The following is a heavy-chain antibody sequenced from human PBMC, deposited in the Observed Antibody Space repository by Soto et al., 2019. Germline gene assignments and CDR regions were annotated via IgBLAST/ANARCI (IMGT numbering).Heavy chain of an antibody. D-gene: IGHD1-26*01. Sequence: GGSLRLSWAASGFTLSSYAMSWVRQAPGKGLEWVSAITASGNTDYVDSVKGRFTISRDSSKNTLYLQMNGLRAEDTAIYYCAKEEWELTRPRFDYWGLGTLVTVSS. CDR1: GFTLSSYA. CDR3: AKEEWELTRPRFDY. V-gene: IGHV3-23*01. CDR2: ITASGNT. J-gene: IGHJ4*02.